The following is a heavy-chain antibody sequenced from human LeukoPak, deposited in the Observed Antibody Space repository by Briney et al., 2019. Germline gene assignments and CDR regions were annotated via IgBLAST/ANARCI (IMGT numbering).Heavy chain of an antibody. Sequence: PSETLSLTCTVSGGSISSYYRSWIRQPPGKGLEWIGYIYYSGSTNYNPSLKSRVTISVDTSKNQFSLKLSSVTAADTAVYYCARLAVAPGYYYYYMDVWGKGTTVTVSS. V-gene: IGHV4-59*08. CDR1: GGSISSYY. J-gene: IGHJ6*03. CDR3: ARLAVAPGYYYYYMDV. CDR2: IYYSGST. D-gene: IGHD4-23*01.